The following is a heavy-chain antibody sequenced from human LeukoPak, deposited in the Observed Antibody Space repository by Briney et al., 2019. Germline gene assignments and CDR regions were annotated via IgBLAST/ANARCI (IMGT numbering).Heavy chain of an antibody. CDR3: AKDRDGWPTNFDS. J-gene: IGHJ4*02. D-gene: IGHD5-24*01. CDR1: GFTFSAYA. Sequence: GGSLRLSCAASGFTFSAYAVNWVRQAPGKGLEWVSAISSSGGTTYYADSVKGRFGISRCNSKNTLYLQMNSLRAEDTAVYYCAKDRDGWPTNFDSWGEGTLVTVSA. V-gene: IGHV3-23*01. CDR2: ISSSGGTT.